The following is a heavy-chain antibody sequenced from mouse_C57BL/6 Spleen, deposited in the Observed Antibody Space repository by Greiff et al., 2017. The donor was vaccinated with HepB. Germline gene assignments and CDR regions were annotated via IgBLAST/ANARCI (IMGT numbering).Heavy chain of an antibody. CDR3: ARLTTVVATNYYAMDY. D-gene: IGHD1-1*01. J-gene: IGHJ4*01. Sequence: EVQLQESGPGLVKPSQSLSLTCSVTGYSITSGYYWNWIRQFPGNKLEWMGYISYDGSNNYNPSLKNRISITRDTSKNQFFLKLNSVTTEDTATYYCARLTTVVATNYYAMDYWGQGTSVTVSS. V-gene: IGHV3-6*01. CDR2: ISYDGSN. CDR1: GYSITSGYY.